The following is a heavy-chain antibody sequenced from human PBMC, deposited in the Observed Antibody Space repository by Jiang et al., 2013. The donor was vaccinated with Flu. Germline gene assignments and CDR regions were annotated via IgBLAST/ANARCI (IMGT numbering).Heavy chain of an antibody. CDR1: GDSINGSPYH. CDR2: ISYSGNT. Sequence: GSGLVKPSETLSLTCTVSGDSINGSPYHWGWIRQPPGKGLEWIGSISYSGNTNYNPSLKSRVTIPVDTSKNRFSLELSSVTSADMAVYYCARRFVDKHADGVDV. J-gene: IGHJ6*01. V-gene: IGHV4-39*01. CDR3: ARRFVDKHADGVDV. D-gene: IGHD5-12*01.